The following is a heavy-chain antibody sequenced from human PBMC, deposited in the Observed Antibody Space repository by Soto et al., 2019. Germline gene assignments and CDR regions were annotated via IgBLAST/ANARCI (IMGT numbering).Heavy chain of an antibody. Sequence: EVQLVDSGGGLVHPAGSLKLYCAVSGFTLSRSCIHWVRQASGKGVEWGGRIRSKVNSDAIAYTASVKGRFTISRDESKKTVHMKRNSLKNEDTAVYYCTRVNESDSGAVTLSLDVWGKGTTVTVSS. J-gene: IGHJ6*04. D-gene: IGHD4-4*01. V-gene: IGHV3-73*01. CDR3: TRVNESDSGAVTLSLDV. CDR2: IRSKVNSDAI. CDR1: GFTLSRSC.